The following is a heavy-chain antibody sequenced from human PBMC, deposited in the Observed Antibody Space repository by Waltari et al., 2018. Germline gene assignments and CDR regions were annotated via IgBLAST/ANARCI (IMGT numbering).Heavy chain of an antibody. V-gene: IGHV3-66*01. CDR2: IYSGGST. Sequence: EVQLVESGGGLVQPGGSLRRSCAASGFTVSSNYRSWVRQAPGKGLEWVSVIYSGGSTYYADSVKGRFTISRDNSKNTLYLQMNSLRAEDTAVYYCARPRDGYNFFDYWGQGTLVTVSS. J-gene: IGHJ4*02. D-gene: IGHD5-12*01. CDR3: ARPRDGYNFFDY. CDR1: GFTVSSNY.